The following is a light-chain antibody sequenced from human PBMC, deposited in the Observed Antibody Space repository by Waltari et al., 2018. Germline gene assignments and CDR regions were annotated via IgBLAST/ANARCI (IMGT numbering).Light chain of an antibody. CDR3: QQFDNLVYT. J-gene: IGKJ2*01. V-gene: IGKV1-33*01. CDR2: DAS. Sequence: DIQMTQSPSSLSESVGDRVTITCQASHDISNDLNWYQQKPGKAPKLLIYDASNLETGVPSRFSGSGSGTDFSFTISSLQPEDIATYYCQQFDNLVYTFGQGTKLEIK. CDR1: HDISND.